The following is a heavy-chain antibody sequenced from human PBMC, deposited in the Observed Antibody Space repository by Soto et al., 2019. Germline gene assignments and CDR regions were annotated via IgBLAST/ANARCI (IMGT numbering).Heavy chain of an antibody. D-gene: IGHD6-6*01. CDR2: ISGSGGST. J-gene: IGHJ4*02. Sequence: GGSLRLSCAASGFTFSSYAMSWVRQAPGKGLEWVSAISGSGGSTHYADSVKGRFTISRDNSKNTLYLQMNSLRAEDTAVYYCASSSSSATGGDDYWGQGTLVTVSS. V-gene: IGHV3-23*01. CDR3: ASSSSSATGGDDY. CDR1: GFTFSSYA.